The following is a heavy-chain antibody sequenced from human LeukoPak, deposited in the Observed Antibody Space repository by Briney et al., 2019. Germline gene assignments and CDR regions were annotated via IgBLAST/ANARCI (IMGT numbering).Heavy chain of an antibody. CDR3: ARVTEFPRRGYGDNDAFDI. D-gene: IGHD5-12*01. CDR2: INSDGSST. V-gene: IGHV3-74*01. Sequence: GGSLRLSCAASGFTFSSYWMHWVRQAPGKGLVWVSRINSDGSSTSYADSVKGRFTISRDNAKNTLYLQMNSLRAEDTAVYYCARVTEFPRRGYGDNDAFDIWGQGTMVTVSS. J-gene: IGHJ3*02. CDR1: GFTFSSYW.